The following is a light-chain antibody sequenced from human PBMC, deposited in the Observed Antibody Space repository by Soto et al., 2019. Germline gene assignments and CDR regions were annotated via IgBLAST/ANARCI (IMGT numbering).Light chain of an antibody. Sequence: EIVLTQSPGTLSLSPGERATLSCRASQSFSSSYLAWYQQKPGQAPRLLIYAASSRATGIPDRFSGSVSGTDFTLTISRLEPEDFAVYYCQQYNHWPPTTFGQGTRLEIK. CDR3: QQYNHWPPTT. CDR1: QSFSSSY. J-gene: IGKJ5*01. V-gene: IGKV3-20*01. CDR2: AAS.